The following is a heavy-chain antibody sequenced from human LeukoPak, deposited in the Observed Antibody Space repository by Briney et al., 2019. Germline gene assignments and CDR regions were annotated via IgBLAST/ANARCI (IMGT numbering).Heavy chain of an antibody. Sequence: GASVKVSCKASGGTFSSYAISWVRQAPGQGLEWMGGIIPIFGTANYAQKFQGRVTITADESTSTAYMELSSLRSEDTAVYYCARDTYYDILTGYPVREYYFDYWGQGTLVTVSS. D-gene: IGHD3-9*01. CDR1: GGTFSSYA. V-gene: IGHV1-69*13. CDR2: IIPIFGTA. J-gene: IGHJ4*02. CDR3: ARDTYYDILTGYPVREYYFDY.